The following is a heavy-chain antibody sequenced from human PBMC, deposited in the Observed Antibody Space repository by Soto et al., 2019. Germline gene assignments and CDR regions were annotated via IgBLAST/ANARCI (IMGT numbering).Heavy chain of an antibody. CDR2: ISYSGST. CDR3: AKNGDFWFFDY. J-gene: IGHJ4*02. V-gene: IGHV4-59*01. Sequence: SETLSLTCTVSGGSINGYNWSWIRQPPGKGLEWIGHISYSGSTDSNPSLKSRVAMSVDTSKNQFSLKLTSVTAADTAMYYCAKNGDFWFFDYWGQGTLVTVS. D-gene: IGHD4-17*01. CDR1: GGSINGYN.